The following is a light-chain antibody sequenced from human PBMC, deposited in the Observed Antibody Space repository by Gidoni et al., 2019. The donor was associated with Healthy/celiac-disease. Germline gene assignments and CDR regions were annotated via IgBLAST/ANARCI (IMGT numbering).Light chain of an antibody. CDR2: LGS. V-gene: IGKV2-28*01. CDR1: QSLLHSNGYNY. CDR3: MQALQTPRT. J-gene: IGKJ2*01. Sequence: DIVMTQSPLSLPVTPGEPASISCRSSQSLLHSNGYNYLDWYLQKPGQSPQLLIYLGSNRASGGPDRFSCRGSGTDFTLKISRVEAEDVGVYYCMQALQTPRTFGQGTKLEIK.